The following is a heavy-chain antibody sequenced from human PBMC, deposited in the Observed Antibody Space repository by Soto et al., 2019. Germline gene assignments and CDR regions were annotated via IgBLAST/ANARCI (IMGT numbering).Heavy chain of an antibody. CDR2: ISSNGGST. Sequence: EVQLVESGGGLVQPGGSLRLSCAASGFTFSSYAMHWVRQAAGKGLEYVSAISSNGGSTYYANSVKGRFTISRDNSKNTLYLQMGSLRAEDMAVYYCARDLGYSSGWYRVYYYYGMDVWGQGTTVTVSS. V-gene: IGHV3-64*01. CDR3: ARDLGYSSGWYRVYYYYGMDV. CDR1: GFTFSSYA. J-gene: IGHJ6*02. D-gene: IGHD6-19*01.